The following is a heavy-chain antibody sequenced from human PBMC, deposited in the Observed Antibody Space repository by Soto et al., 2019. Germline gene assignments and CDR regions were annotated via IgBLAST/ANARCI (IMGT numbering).Heavy chain of an antibody. CDR2: ISGSGGST. D-gene: IGHD1-26*01. CDR1: GFTFSSYA. J-gene: IGHJ4*02. Sequence: EVQLLESGGGLVQPGGSLRLSCAASGFTFSSYAMSWVRQAPGKGLEWVSAISGSGGSTYYADSVKGRFTISRDNAKNTLYLQMNSLRAEDTAVYYCAKDAYSGNYYTAGDYFDYWGQGTLVTVSS. CDR3: AKDAYSGNYYTAGDYFDY. V-gene: IGHV3-23*01.